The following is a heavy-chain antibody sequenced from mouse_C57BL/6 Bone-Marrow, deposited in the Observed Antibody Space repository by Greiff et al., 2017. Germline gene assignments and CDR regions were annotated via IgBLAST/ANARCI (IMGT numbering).Heavy chain of an antibody. V-gene: IGHV2-2*01. J-gene: IGHJ1*03. CDR1: GFSLTSYG. CDR2: IWSGGST. CDR3: ARSTTVVGWYCDV. Sequence: VQLVESGPGLVQPSQSLSITCTVSGFSLTSYGVHWVRPSPGEGLEWLGVIWSGGSTDYNAAFISRLSISKDNSTCQVFFKMNSLQADETAIDYCARSTTVVGWYCDVWGTGTTVTVSS. D-gene: IGHD1-1*01.